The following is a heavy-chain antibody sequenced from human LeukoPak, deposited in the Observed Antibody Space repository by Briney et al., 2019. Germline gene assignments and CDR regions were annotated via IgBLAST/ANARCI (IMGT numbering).Heavy chain of an antibody. CDR3: ARHEYSSSWYQPGGFDP. D-gene: IGHD6-13*01. V-gene: IGHV4-61*08. CDR1: GGSISSGGYY. CDR2: IYHSGST. Sequence: SQTLSLTCTVSGGSISSGGYYWNWIRQPPGKGLEWIGYIYHSGSTKYNPSLKSRVTISIDTSKNQFSLKLSSVTAADTAVYYCARHEYSSSWYQPGGFDPWGQGTLVTVSS. J-gene: IGHJ5*02.